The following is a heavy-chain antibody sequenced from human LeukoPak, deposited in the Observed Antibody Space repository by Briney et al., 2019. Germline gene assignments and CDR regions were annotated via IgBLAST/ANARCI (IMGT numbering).Heavy chain of an antibody. CDR1: GGTFSSYA. D-gene: IGHD5-24*01. CDR2: IIPIFGTA. Sequence: GASVKVSCKASGGTFSSYAISWVRQAPGQGLEWMGRIIPIFGTANYAQKFQGRVTITADKSTSTAYMELSSLGSEDTAVYYCARDQPTIRFPYFDYWGQGTLVTVSS. CDR3: ARDQPTIRFPYFDY. J-gene: IGHJ4*02. V-gene: IGHV1-69*06.